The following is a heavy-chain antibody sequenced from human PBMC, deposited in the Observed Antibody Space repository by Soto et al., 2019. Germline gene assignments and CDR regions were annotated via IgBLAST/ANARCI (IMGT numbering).Heavy chain of an antibody. V-gene: IGHV1-18*01. CDR2: ISTHNGNT. D-gene: IGHD2-2*01. J-gene: IGHJ5*02. CDR1: GYTFTNYG. Sequence: QVQLVQSGAEVKKPGASVKVSCKASGYTFTNYGITWVRQAPGQGLEWMGWISTHNGNTKYAQNLQGRVTMTTDTSTTTAYMALRSLRFDDTAVYYCARDLDCSSTGCYAAWFEPWGQGTLVTVSS. CDR3: ARDLDCSSTGCYAAWFEP.